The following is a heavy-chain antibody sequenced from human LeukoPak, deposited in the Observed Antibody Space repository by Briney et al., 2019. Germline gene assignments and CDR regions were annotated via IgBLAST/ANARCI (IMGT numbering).Heavy chain of an antibody. CDR2: INSDGSST. J-gene: IGHJ4*02. D-gene: IGHD6-19*01. V-gene: IGHV3-74*01. Sequence: GGSLRLSCAASGFTLSSYWMHWVRQAPGKGLVWVSRINSDGSSTSYADSVKGRFTISRDNAKNTLYLQMNSLRAEDTAVYYCARDSSGWQIDYWGQGTLVTVSS. CDR1: GFTLSSYW. CDR3: ARDSSGWQIDY.